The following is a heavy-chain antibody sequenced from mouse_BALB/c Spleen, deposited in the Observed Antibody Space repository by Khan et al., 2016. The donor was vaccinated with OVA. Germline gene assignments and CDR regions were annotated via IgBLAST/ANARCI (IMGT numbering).Heavy chain of an antibody. CDR2: IYPGNNET. CDR1: GYIFTDYL. D-gene: IGHD1-1*01. V-gene: IGHV1-5*01. Sequence: EVQLQESGTVLARPGTSVRMSCKASGYIFTDYLMHWVKRRPGQGLEWIGSIYPGNNETNYNQKFKDKAKLTSVPSASTAYMDFTSLTNEDSAVFYCTRAGYGAFAFWGQGTLVTDSA. CDR3: TRAGYGAFAF. J-gene: IGHJ3*01.